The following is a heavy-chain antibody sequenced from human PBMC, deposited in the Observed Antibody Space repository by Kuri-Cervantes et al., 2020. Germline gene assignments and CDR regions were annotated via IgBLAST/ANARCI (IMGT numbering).Heavy chain of an antibody. CDR2: IYYSGST. Sequence: ESLKISCTVSGGSISSYYWSWIRQPPGKGLEWIGYIYYSGSTNYNPSLKSRVTISVDTSKNQFSLKLSSVTAADTAVYYCARSFRPYYDFWSSYFNWFDPWGQGTLVTVSS. J-gene: IGHJ5*02. CDR3: ARSFRPYYDFWSSYFNWFDP. D-gene: IGHD3-3*01. CDR1: GGSISSYY. V-gene: IGHV4-59*01.